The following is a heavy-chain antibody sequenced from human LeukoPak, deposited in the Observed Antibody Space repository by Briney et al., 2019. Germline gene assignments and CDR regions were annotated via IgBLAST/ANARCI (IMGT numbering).Heavy chain of an antibody. D-gene: IGHD4-23*01. CDR2: ITSSSSSI. V-gene: IGHV3-21*01. CDR3: ARDPRLVRTYSDYYYMDV. Sequence: GGSLRLSCEASGFTFSSYTMSWVRQAPGEGLEWVSSITSSSSSIYYADSVKGRITISRDNARNSLYLQMNSLRAEDTAVYYCARDPRLVRTYSDYYYMDVWGKGTTVTVSS. CDR1: GFTFSSYT. J-gene: IGHJ6*03.